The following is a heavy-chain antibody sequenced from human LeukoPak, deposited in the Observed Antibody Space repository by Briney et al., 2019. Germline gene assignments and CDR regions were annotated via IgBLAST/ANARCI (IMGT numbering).Heavy chain of an antibody. CDR1: GFTFSSYW. CDR2: IKQDGSEK. CDR3: ARAQVPAAMDY. J-gene: IGHJ4*02. V-gene: IGHV3-7*03. Sequence: GGSLRLSCAASGFTFSSYWMSWVRQAPGKVLEWVANIKQDGSEKYYVDSVKGRFTISRDNAKNSLYLQMNSLRAEDTAVYYCARAQVPAAMDYWGQGTLVTVSS. D-gene: IGHD2-2*01.